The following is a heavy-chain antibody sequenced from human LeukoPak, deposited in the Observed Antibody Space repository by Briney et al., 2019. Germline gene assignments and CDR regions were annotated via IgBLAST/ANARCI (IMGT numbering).Heavy chain of an antibody. Sequence: PSETLSLTCAVYGGSFSGYYWSWIRQPPGKGLEWIGEINHSGNTNYNPSLKSRVTISVDTSKNQFSLKLSSVTAADTAVYYCARGYDSSGYPFDPWGQGTLVTVSS. CDR1: GGSFSGYY. CDR2: INHSGNT. V-gene: IGHV4-34*01. J-gene: IGHJ5*02. CDR3: ARGYDSSGYPFDP. D-gene: IGHD3-22*01.